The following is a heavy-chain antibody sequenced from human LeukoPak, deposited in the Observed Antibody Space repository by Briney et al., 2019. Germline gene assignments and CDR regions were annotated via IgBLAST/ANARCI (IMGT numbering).Heavy chain of an antibody. Sequence: SGGSLRLSCAASGFTFSSYSMNWVRQAPGKGLEWVSSISSSSSYIYYADSVKGRFTISRDNAKNSLYLQMNGLRAEDTAVYYCAKDFFAVANTGDAFDIWGQGTMVTVSS. V-gene: IGHV3-21*01. J-gene: IGHJ3*02. CDR3: AKDFFAVANTGDAFDI. CDR2: ISSSSSYI. CDR1: GFTFSSYS. D-gene: IGHD3-3*01.